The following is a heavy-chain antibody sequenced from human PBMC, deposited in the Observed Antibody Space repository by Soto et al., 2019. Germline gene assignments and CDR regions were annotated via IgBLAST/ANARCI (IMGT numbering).Heavy chain of an antibody. CDR2: MSSDGSNT. CDR3: TKSHSTALVPYYFDY. D-gene: IGHD5-18*01. V-gene: IGHV3-30*18. CDR1: GFTFSSYA. Sequence: QVRLVESGGGVVQPGTSLRLSCVASGFTFSSYAIHWVRQAPGKGLEWVAFMSSDGSNTFYADSVRGRFTVSRDNSKSTLYLQMNGLMPEDTAVYYCTKSHSTALVPYYFDYWGQGTLVTVSS. J-gene: IGHJ4*02.